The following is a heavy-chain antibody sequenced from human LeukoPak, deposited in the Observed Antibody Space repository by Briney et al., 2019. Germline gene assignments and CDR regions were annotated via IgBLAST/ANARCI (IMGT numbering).Heavy chain of an antibody. J-gene: IGHJ3*02. CDR2: IYYSGST. D-gene: IGHD3-3*01. Sequence: PSETLSLTCTVSGGSISSYYWSWIRQPPGKGLEWIGYIYYSGSTNYNPSLKSRVTISVDTSKNQFSLKLSSVTAADTAVYYCARDSYYDPREGAFDIWGQGTMVTVSS. CDR1: GGSISSYY. V-gene: IGHV4-59*01. CDR3: ARDSYYDPREGAFDI.